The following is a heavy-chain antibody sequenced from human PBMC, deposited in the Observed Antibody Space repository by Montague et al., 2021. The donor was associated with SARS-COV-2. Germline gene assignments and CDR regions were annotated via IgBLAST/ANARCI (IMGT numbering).Heavy chain of an antibody. V-gene: IGHV4-39*01. J-gene: IGHJ5*02. D-gene: IGHD2-2*01. CDR1: GGSISSSSYY. CDR3: ARQGDQLLLEYWFDP. CDR2: IYYSGST. Sequence: ETLSLTCTVSGGSISSSSYYWGWIRQPPGKGLEWIGSIYYSGSTYYNPXLKSRVTISVDTSKNQFSLKLSSVTAADTAVYYCARQGDQLLLEYWFDPWGQGTLVTVSS.